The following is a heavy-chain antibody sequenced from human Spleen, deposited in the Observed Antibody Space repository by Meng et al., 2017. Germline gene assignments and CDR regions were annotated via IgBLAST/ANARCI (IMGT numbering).Heavy chain of an antibody. Sequence: KISCKAPGGIFSNSVVGWVRQAPGQGLEWMGGINAVFGTTNYAQKFQGRVTITTDESTSTVYMELTRLTSEDTAVYFCARKAGNCISTTCYSLDYWGQGTLVTVSS. CDR3: ARKAGNCISTTCYSLDY. CDR2: INAVFGTT. J-gene: IGHJ4*02. V-gene: IGHV1-69*05. D-gene: IGHD2-2*01. CDR1: GGIFSNSV.